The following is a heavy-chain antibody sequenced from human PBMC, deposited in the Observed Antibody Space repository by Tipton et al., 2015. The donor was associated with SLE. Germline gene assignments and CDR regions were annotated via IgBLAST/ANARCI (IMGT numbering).Heavy chain of an antibody. J-gene: IGHJ3*02. V-gene: IGHV4-39*02. CDR3: AGDGYKVHAFDI. D-gene: IGHD5-24*01. Sequence: TLSLTCTVSGGSISSSSYYWGWLRQPPRKGLEWIGSIYYSGSTYYNPSLKSRVTISVDTSKNQFSLKLSSVTAADTAVYYCAGDGYKVHAFDIWGQGTMVTVSS. CDR1: GGSISSSSYY. CDR2: IYYSGST.